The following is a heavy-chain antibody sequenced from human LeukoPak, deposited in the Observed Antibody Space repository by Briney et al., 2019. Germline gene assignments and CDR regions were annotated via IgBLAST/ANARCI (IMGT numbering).Heavy chain of an antibody. CDR2: ISWNSGSI. J-gene: IGHJ4*02. V-gene: IGHV3-9*01. D-gene: IGHD3-22*01. Sequence: PGGSLRLSCAASGFTFDDYAMHWVRQAPGKGLEWVSGISWNSGSIGYADSVKGQFTISRDNAKNSLYLQMNSLRAEDTALYYCAKADYYDSSGRTYYFDYWGQGTLVTVSS. CDR1: GFTFDDYA. CDR3: AKADYYDSSGRTYYFDY.